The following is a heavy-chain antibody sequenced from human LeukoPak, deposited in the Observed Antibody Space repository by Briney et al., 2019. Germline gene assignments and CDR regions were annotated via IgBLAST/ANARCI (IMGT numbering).Heavy chain of an antibody. Sequence: ASVKVSCKASGYTFTSYDFNWVRQATGQRPEWMGWMSPNSGDTGYAQKFQDRVTMTRNTSISTAYMELSSLRSDDTAVYYCARGPPNWGYGYWGPGTLVTVSS. D-gene: IGHD7-27*01. CDR2: MSPNSGDT. CDR1: GYTFTSYD. V-gene: IGHV1-8*01. CDR3: ARGPPNWGYGY. J-gene: IGHJ4*02.